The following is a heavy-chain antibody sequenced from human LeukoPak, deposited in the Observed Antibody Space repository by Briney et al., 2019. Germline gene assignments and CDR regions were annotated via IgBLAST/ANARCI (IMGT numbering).Heavy chain of an antibody. D-gene: IGHD2-15*01. V-gene: IGHV3-33*01. CDR3: ARTYCSVSCYSAGFDI. Sequence: GGSLRLSCAASGFTFSSYVMHWVRQPPGEGPEWVALIWFDGDKKYYADSVKGRFTISRDNSQSTLYLQMNSLRAEDTALYYCARTYCSVSCYSAGFDIWGQGTMVTVSS. CDR2: IWFDGDKK. J-gene: IGHJ3*02. CDR1: GFTFSSYV.